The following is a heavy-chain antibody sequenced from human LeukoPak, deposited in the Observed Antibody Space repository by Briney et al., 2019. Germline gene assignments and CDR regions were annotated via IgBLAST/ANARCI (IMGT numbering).Heavy chain of an antibody. CDR3: APLAVATKDIDY. V-gene: IGHV3-23*01. D-gene: IGHD6-19*01. CDR1: GFTFGSYA. CDR2: ISNGGVTT. J-gene: IGHJ4*02. Sequence: PGGSLRLSCAASGFTFGSYAMSWVRQTPGKSLEWVSIISNGGVTTYYADSVRGRFTISRDNSKNTLYLQMNSLRAEDTAVYYCAPLAVATKDIDYWGQGTLVTVSS.